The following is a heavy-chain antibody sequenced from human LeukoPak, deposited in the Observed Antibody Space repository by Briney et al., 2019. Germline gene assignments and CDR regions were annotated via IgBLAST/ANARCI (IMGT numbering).Heavy chain of an antibody. CDR1: GYTLNDIS. CDR3: AAVSGHYTLLDA. J-gene: IGHJ5*02. V-gene: IGHV1-24*01. D-gene: IGHD4-11*01. Sequence: ASVKVSCKISGYTLNDISVHWVRQPPGKGLEWMGGVDPDDGQRVYAQRFQGRVTMTEDTSTNTAYMELSRLRSEDTAVYFCAAVSGHYTLLDAWGQRALITLST. CDR2: VDPDDGQR.